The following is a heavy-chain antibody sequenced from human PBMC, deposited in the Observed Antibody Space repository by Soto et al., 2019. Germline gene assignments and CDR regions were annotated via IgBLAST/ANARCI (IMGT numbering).Heavy chain of an antibody. J-gene: IGHJ6*02. Sequence: PSETLSLTCTVSGGSISGYYWRWIRQPPGKGLEWIGNVYYSGGAKYNPSVKRRVSISVDTSKNQFSLNLGFVTAADTAVYYCTRDGDGRMTTNPYYYYGMDVWGPGITVTVSS. V-gene: IGHV4-59*01. CDR3: TRDGDGRMTTNPYYYYGMDV. CDR1: GGSISGYY. CDR2: VYYSGGA. D-gene: IGHD2-21*02.